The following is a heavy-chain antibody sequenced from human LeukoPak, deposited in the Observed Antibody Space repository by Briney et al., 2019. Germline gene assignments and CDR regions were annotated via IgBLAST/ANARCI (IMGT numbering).Heavy chain of an antibody. CDR3: ARESTVTGGICYFDY. J-gene: IGHJ4*02. CDR2: ISSSSSYI. CDR1: GFTFSSYS. V-gene: IGHV3-21*01. D-gene: IGHD4-17*01. Sequence: GSLRLSCAASGFTFSSYSMNWVRQAPGKGLEWVSSISSSSSYIYYADSVKGRFTISRDNAKNSLYLQMNSLRAEDTAVYYCARESTVTGGICYFDYWGQGTLVTVSS.